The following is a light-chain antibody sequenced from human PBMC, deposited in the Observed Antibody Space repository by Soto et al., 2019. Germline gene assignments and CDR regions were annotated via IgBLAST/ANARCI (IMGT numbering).Light chain of an antibody. J-gene: IGKJ1*01. Sequence: ETLMTQSPATLSLSPGERATLSFRASQSVSSSLAWYQQKPGQAPRLLIYDASNRATGIPARFSGSGSGTDFTLTISSLEPEDFAIYYCQQRGSWPWTFGQGTKVDIK. CDR3: QQRGSWPWT. V-gene: IGKV3-11*01. CDR1: QSVSSS. CDR2: DAS.